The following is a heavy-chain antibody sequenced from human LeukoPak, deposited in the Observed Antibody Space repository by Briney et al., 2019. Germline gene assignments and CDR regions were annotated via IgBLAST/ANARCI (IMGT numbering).Heavy chain of an antibody. V-gene: IGHV3-7*03. CDR3: ARGRGVVVIAYFDY. D-gene: IGHD3-22*01. CDR2: IKQDGSEK. Sequence: PGGSLRLSCVASGFTFSSYWMSWVRQAPGKGLEWVANIKQDGSEKYYVDSVKGRFTISRDNSKNTLYLQMNSLRAEDTAVYYCARGRGVVVIAYFDYWGQGTLVTVSS. CDR1: GFTFSSYW. J-gene: IGHJ4*02.